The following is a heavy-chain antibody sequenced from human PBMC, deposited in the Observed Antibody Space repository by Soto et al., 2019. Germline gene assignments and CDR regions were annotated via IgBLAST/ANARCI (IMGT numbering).Heavy chain of an antibody. D-gene: IGHD3-16*02. V-gene: IGHV4-31*03. Sequence: SETLSLTCTVSGGSIGSGGYYWSWIRQHPGKGLEWIGYIYYSGSTYYNPSLKSRVTISVDTSKNQFSLKLSSVTAADTAVYYCARVSYDYIWGSYRPALLDIWGQGTMVTVSS. CDR3: ARVSYDYIWGSYRPALLDI. J-gene: IGHJ3*02. CDR1: GGSIGSGGYY. CDR2: IYYSGST.